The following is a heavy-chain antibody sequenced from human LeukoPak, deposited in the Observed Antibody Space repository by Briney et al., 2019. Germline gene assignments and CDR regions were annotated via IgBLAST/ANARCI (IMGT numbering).Heavy chain of an antibody. D-gene: IGHD3-10*01. CDR1: GFTFSSYS. CDR3: AAQSGSGSNYPDY. CDR2: ISSGSSAI. J-gene: IGHJ4*02. V-gene: IGHV3-48*01. Sequence: PGGSLRLSCAASGFTFSSYSMNWVRQAPGKGLEWISYISSGSSAIYYADSVKGRFTISRDNAKNSLYLQTNSLRAEDMAVYYCAAQSGSGSNYPDYWGQGTLVTVSS.